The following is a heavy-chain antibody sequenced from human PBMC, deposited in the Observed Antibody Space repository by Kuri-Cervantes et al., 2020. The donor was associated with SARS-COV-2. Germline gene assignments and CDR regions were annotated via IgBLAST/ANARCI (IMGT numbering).Heavy chain of an antibody. D-gene: IGHD2-2*02. CDR1: GTTFTSYG. CDR2: ISAYNGNT. J-gene: IGHJ4*02. V-gene: IGHV1-18*01. Sequence: GESLKISCKASGTTFTSYGISWVRQAPGQGLEWMGWISAYNGNTNYAQKLQGRGTMTTDTSTSTAYMGMRSLRSDDTAVYYCARIGDIVVVPAAIKHRGKFDYWGQGTLVTVSS. CDR3: ARIGDIVVVPAAIKHRGKFDY.